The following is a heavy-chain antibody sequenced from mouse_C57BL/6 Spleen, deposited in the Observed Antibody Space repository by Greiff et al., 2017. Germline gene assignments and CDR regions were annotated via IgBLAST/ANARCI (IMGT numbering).Heavy chain of an antibody. D-gene: IGHD2-4*01. CDR3: ARVLIYYDYDVGAMDY. CDR2: INYDGSST. CDR1: GFTFSDYY. V-gene: IGHV5-16*01. Sequence: EVHLVESEGGLVQPGSSMKLSCTASGFTFSDYYMAWVRQVPEKGLEWVANINYDGSSTYYLDSLKSRFIISRDNAKNILYLQMSSLKSEDTATYYCARVLIYYDYDVGAMDYWGQGTSVTVSS. J-gene: IGHJ4*01.